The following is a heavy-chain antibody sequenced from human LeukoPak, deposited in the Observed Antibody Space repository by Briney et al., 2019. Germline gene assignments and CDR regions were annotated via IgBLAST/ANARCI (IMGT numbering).Heavy chain of an antibody. Sequence: GGSLRLSCAASGFTFSSYWMSWVRQAPGKGLEWVANIKQDESEKYYVDSVKGRFTISRDNAKNSLYLQMNSLRAEDTAMYYCARAPIVVVPTRRPPYFDFWGQGALVTVSS. CDR1: GFTFSSYW. V-gene: IGHV3-7*01. CDR2: IKQDESEK. D-gene: IGHD2-2*01. J-gene: IGHJ4*02. CDR3: ARAPIVVVPTRRPPYFDF.